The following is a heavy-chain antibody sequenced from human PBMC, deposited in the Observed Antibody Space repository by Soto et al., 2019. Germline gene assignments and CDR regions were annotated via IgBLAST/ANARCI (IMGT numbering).Heavy chain of an antibody. J-gene: IGHJ6*02. CDR1: GYTFTDYF. D-gene: IGHD3-10*01. CDR2: INAEDGKT. CDR3: ATHPRRFGELLVHTYGMDV. Sequence: ASVKVSCKASGYTFTDYFMNWMRQAPGQRLEWMGWINAEDGKTNYAQKFQGRVTMTEDTSTDTAYMELSSLRSEDTAVYYCATHPRRFGELLVHTYGMDVWGQGTTVTVSS. V-gene: IGHV1-24*01.